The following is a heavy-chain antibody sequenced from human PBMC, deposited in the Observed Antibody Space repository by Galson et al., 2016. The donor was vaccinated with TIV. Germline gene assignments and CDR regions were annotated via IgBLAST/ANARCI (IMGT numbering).Heavy chain of an antibody. CDR1: GDTFSSFS. V-gene: IGHV1-69*04. Sequence: SCKASGDTFSSFSIIWVRQAPGQGLEWMGRIIPLLGRPDHAQKFQGRVTITADKSTDTAYVELNSLTSEDTAVYYCARATNYYDNWFDPWGQGTLVTVSS. CDR3: ARATNYYDNWFDP. CDR2: IIPLLGRP. J-gene: IGHJ5*02. D-gene: IGHD3-10*01.